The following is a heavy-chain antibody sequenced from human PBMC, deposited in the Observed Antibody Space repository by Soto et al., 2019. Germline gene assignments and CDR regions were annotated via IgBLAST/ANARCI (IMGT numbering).Heavy chain of an antibody. D-gene: IGHD3-16*01. J-gene: IGHJ6*02. CDR3: ARWGSGTNFYYHCAMDV. Sequence: EVHLLESGGGLVQPGGSLRLSCSTSGFTFWNFAMAWVRQGPGKGLEWVSTVIDRGGSTYYADSVKGRFTISRDDSENTLQLQMSSLRTVDTAIYYCARWGSGTNFYYHCAMDVWGQGTTVTVSS. CDR2: VIDRGGST. V-gene: IGHV3-23*01. CDR1: GFTFWNFA.